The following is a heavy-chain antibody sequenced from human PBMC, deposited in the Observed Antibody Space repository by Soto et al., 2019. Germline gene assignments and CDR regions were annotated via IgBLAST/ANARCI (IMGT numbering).Heavy chain of an antibody. CDR1: GGSISSYY. V-gene: IGHV4-59*01. J-gene: IGHJ4*02. CDR2: IYYSGST. CDR3: ARDATYYYDSSGHHSGFDY. D-gene: IGHD3-22*01. Sequence: SETLSLTCTVSGGSISSYYWSWIRQPPGKGLEWIGYIYYSGSTNYNPSLKSRVTISVDTSKNQFSLKLSSVTAADTAVYYCARDATYYYDSSGHHSGFDYWGQGTLVTVSS.